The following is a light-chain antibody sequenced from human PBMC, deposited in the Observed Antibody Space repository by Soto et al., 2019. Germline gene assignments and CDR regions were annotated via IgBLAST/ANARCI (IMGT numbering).Light chain of an antibody. J-gene: IGLJ2*01. V-gene: IGLV2-14*03. CDR1: SSDVGGYNY. CDR3: CSYTTTSALV. CDR2: DVS. Sequence: QSVLTQPASVSGSPGQSITISCTGTSSDVGGYNYVSWYQHHPGKAPKVIIYDVSNRPSGISNRFSGSKSGSTASLTISGLQAEDEADYYCCSYTTTSALVFGGGTKLTVL.